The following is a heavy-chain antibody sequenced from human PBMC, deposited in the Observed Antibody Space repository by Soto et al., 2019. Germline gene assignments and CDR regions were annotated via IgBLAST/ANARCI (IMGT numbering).Heavy chain of an antibody. CDR2: IYYSGST. V-gene: IGHV4-30-4*01. CDR1: GGSISSGDYY. J-gene: IGHJ5*02. CDR3: ARDLSKGGLFDP. Sequence: PSETLSLTCTVSGGSISSGDYYWSWIRQPPGKGLEWIGYIYYSGSTYYNPSLKSRVTISVYTSKNQFSLKLSSVTAADTAVYYCARDLSKGGLFDPWGQGTLVTVSS. D-gene: IGHD3-16*01.